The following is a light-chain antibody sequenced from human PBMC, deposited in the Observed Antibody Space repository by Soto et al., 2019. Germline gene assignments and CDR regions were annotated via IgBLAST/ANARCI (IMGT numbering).Light chain of an antibody. CDR2: GAS. Sequence: AIRMTQFPSSFSASIGDRVTITCRASHDITSSLAWYQHIQGRAPKLLISGASNLQFGVPSRFSGSGSGTDFTLTISSLQSQDFETYYCQHYYSSPPTFGQGTKVDI. J-gene: IGKJ1*01. V-gene: IGKV1-8*01. CDR3: QHYYSSPPT. CDR1: HDITSS.